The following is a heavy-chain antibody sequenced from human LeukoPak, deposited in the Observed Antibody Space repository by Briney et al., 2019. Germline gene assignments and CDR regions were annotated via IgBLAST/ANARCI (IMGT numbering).Heavy chain of an antibody. V-gene: IGHV4-59*08. CDR3: ARHVFPDIVVVPAAVFLNWFDP. Sequence: KPSETLSLTCTVSGGSISSYYWSWIRQPPGKGLEWIGYIYYSGSTNYNPSLKSRVTISVDTSKNQFSLKLSSVTAADTAVYYCARHVFPDIVVVPAAVFLNWFDPWGQGTLVTVSS. D-gene: IGHD2-2*01. CDR2: IYYSGST. J-gene: IGHJ5*02. CDR1: GGSISSYY.